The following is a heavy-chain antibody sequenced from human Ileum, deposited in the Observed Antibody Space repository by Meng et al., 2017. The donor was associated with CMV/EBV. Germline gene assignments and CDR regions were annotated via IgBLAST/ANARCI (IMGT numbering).Heavy chain of an antibody. CDR3: ARDLTNKWFYY. J-gene: IGHJ4*02. D-gene: IGHD1-26*01. CDR1: GDPISSGSHS. V-gene: IGHV4-39*07. CDR2: MYFSGIA. Sequence: QVEREESGPGLVKAAGTLALPCTASGDPISSGSHSWAWFRQPPGKRLEWIGSMYFSGIADYNPSLKSRVTISLHATQKQFSLRLTSVTAADSAVYFCARDLTNKWFYYWGQGTLVTVSS.